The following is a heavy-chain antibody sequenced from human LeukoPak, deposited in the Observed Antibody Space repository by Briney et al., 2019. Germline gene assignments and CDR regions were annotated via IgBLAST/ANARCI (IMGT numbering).Heavy chain of an antibody. CDR2: INGDESEK. CDR3: ARDFPDSSGYYGHAFDF. Sequence: GGSLRLSCAASGFTFSSYWMSWVRQAPGKGLEWVANINGDESEKYYVDSVKARFTISRDNAKNSLYLQMNSPRAEDTAVYYCARDFPDSSGYYGHAFDFWGQGTMVAVSS. D-gene: IGHD3-22*01. CDR1: GFTFSSYW. J-gene: IGHJ3*01. V-gene: IGHV3-7*01.